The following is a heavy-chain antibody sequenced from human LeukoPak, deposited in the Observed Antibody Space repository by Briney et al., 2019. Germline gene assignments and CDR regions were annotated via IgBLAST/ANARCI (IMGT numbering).Heavy chain of an antibody. CDR1: GYTFTSYG. J-gene: IGHJ4*02. CDR2: ISAYNGNT. V-gene: IGHV1-18*01. Sequence: ASVKVSCKASGYTFTSYGISWVQQAPGQGLEWMGWISAYNGNTNYAQKLQGRVTMTTDTSTSTAYMELRSLRSDDTAVYYCAKSVVVITFRFDDWGQGALVTVSS. CDR3: AKSVVVITFRFDD. D-gene: IGHD2-15*01.